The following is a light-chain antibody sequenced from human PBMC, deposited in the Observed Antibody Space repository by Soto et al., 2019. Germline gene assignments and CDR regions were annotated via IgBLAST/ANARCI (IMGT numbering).Light chain of an antibody. CDR3: QQYGSSPLT. Sequence: EIVLTQSPGTRSLSPGERATLSCRASQSVSSSYLAGYQQKPGQAPRLLIYGASSRATGIPDRFSGSGSGTDFTLTISRLEPEDFAVYYCQQYGSSPLTFGQGTKVEIK. J-gene: IGKJ1*01. CDR1: QSVSSSY. V-gene: IGKV3-20*01. CDR2: GAS.